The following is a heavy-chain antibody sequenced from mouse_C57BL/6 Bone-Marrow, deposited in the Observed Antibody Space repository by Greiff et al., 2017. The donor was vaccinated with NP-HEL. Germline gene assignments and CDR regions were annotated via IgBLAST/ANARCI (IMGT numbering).Heavy chain of an antibody. V-gene: IGHV1-15*01. CDR2: IYPETGGT. J-gene: IGHJ3*01. CDR1: GYTFTDYE. CDR3: TRAAQATGAD. D-gene: IGHD3-2*02. Sequence: VQLQESGAELVRPGASVTLSCKASGYTFTDYEMHWVKQTPVHGLEWIGAIYPETGGTAYNQKFKGKAILTADKSSSTAYMELRSLTSEDSAVYYYTRAAQATGADWGQGTLVTVSA.